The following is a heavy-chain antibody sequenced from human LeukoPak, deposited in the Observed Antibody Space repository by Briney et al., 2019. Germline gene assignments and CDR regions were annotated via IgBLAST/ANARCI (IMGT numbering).Heavy chain of an antibody. D-gene: IGHD3-22*01. J-gene: IGHJ4*02. CDR1: GFTFSSYA. CDR3: AKDLSGNYYDSSAADY. CDR2: ISGSGGST. Sequence: GGSLRLSCAASGFTFSSYAMSWVRQAPGKGLEWVSAISGSGGSTYYADSVKGRFTISRDNSKNTLYLQMNSLRAEDTAVYYCAKDLSGNYYDSSAADYWGQGTLVTVSS. V-gene: IGHV3-23*01.